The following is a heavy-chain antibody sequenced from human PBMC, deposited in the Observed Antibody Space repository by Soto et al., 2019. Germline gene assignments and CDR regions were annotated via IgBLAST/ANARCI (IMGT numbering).Heavy chain of an antibody. V-gene: IGHV1-18*01. D-gene: IGHD2-8*01. Sequence: ASVKVSCKASGYTFTTYGISWVRQAPGQGLEWMGWISTYNGNTYYTQKLQGRDTMTTDTSTNTAYMELTSLKSDDTAVYYCAREYCANGVCYLPDYWGQGTLVTVSS. J-gene: IGHJ4*02. CDR3: AREYCANGVCYLPDY. CDR1: GYTFTTYG. CDR2: ISTYNGNT.